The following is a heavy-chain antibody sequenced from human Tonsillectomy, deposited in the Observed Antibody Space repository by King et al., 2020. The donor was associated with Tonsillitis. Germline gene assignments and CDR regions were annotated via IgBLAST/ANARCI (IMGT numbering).Heavy chain of an antibody. V-gene: IGHV1-69*01. CDR2: IVPIFGTA. D-gene: IGHD6-19*01. CDR3: ARDKDSSGWYVDY. CDR1: GGTFSSYA. J-gene: IGHJ4*02. Sequence: HVQLVQSGAEVKKPGSSVKVSCKASGGTFSSYAISWVRQAPGQGLEWMGGIVPIFGTANYAQNFQGRVTITADESTSSAYMELSSLTSDDTAVYFCARDKDSSGWYVDYWGQGTLVTVSS.